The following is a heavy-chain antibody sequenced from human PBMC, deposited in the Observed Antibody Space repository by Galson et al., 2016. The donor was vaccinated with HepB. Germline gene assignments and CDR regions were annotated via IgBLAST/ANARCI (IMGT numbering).Heavy chain of an antibody. CDR3: ARDSGYCSGGSCYGDAFDI. J-gene: IGHJ3*02. CDR1: GFTFSSYW. V-gene: IGHV3-7*01. Sequence: SLRLSCAASGFTFSSYWMTWVRQVPGKGLEWVANIKQDGSEKYHADSVKGRFTISRDNAKNSLYLQMNGLRAEDTAVYYCARDSGYCSGGSCYGDAFDIWGQGTMVTVSS. D-gene: IGHD2-15*01. CDR2: IKQDGSEK.